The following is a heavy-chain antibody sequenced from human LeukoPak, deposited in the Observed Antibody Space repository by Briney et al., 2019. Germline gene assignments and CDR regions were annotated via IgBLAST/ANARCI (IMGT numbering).Heavy chain of an antibody. CDR3: ARELPLPTSYYYDSSGSFDY. CDR2: IYYSRST. Sequence: PSETLSLTCTVSGGSISSYYWSWIRQPPGKGLEWIGYIYYSRSTNYNPSLKSRVTISVDTSKNQFSLKLSSVTAADTAMYYCARELPLPTSYYYDSSGSFDYWGQGTLVTVSS. D-gene: IGHD3-22*01. J-gene: IGHJ4*02. V-gene: IGHV4-59*01. CDR1: GGSISSYY.